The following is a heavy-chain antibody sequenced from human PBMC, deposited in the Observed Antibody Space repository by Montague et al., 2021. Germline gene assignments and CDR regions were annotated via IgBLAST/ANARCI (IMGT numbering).Heavy chain of an antibody. CDR1: GCSISSGGFY. CDR3: ARCGGYCSGGRCDTFDC. Sequence: TLSLTCSVSGCSISSGGFYWSWIRQQPGKGPEWIGSIYDSGRTNYNPSLKSRPTLSRATSKNQSSLRLTSVTAAETAVYYCARCGGYCSGGRCDTFDCWGQGTLVTVSS. D-gene: IGHD2-15*01. CDR2: IYDSGRT. V-gene: IGHV4-31*03. J-gene: IGHJ4*02.